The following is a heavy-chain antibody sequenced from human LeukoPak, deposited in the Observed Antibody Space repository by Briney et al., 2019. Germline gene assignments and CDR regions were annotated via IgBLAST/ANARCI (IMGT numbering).Heavy chain of an antibody. V-gene: IGHV3-23*01. CDR1: GFTFSNYA. Sequence: GGSLRLSCAASGFTFSNYAMSWVRQAPGKGLEWVSAITGSGIVTQYADSVKGRFTISRDNSKNTLYLQMNSLRAEDTAVYYCATQTSGNYYYFAHWGQGTLVTVSS. D-gene: IGHD1-26*01. CDR3: ATQTSGNYYYFAH. CDR2: ITGSGIVT. J-gene: IGHJ4*02.